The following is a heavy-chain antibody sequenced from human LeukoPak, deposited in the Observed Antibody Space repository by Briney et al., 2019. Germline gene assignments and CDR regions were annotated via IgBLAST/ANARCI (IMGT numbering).Heavy chain of an antibody. V-gene: IGHV3-30-3*01. D-gene: IGHD3-9*01. Sequence: PGGSLRLSCAASGFTFSTYAMHWVRQAPGKGLVWVAVISYDESNKYYADSVKGRFTISRDNAKNSLYLQMNSLRAEDTAVYYCARDTYDILTGYYKWAFDIWGQGTMVTVSS. J-gene: IGHJ3*02. CDR3: ARDTYDILTGYYKWAFDI. CDR1: GFTFSTYA. CDR2: ISYDESNK.